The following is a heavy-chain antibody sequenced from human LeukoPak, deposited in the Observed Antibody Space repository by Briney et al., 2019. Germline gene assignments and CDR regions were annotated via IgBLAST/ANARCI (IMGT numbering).Heavy chain of an antibody. Sequence: PSETLSLTCTVSGGSISSYYWSWIRQPPGKGLEWIGEINHSGSTNYNPSLKSRVTISVDTSKNQFSLKLSSVTAADTAVYYCARIPRYYFDYWGQGTLVTVSS. CDR1: GGSISSYY. D-gene: IGHD2-21*01. V-gene: IGHV4-34*01. CDR2: INHSGST. J-gene: IGHJ4*02. CDR3: ARIPRYYFDY.